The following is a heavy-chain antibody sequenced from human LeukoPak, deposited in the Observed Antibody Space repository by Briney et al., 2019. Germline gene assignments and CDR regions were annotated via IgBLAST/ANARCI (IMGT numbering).Heavy chain of an antibody. J-gene: IGHJ4*02. D-gene: IGHD6-19*01. Sequence: SETLSLTCTVSGGSISSYYWSWIRQPPGKGLEWIGYIYYSGSTNYNPSLKSRVTISVDTSESQFSLKLSSVTAADTAVYYCAALDSSGWYYFDYWGQGTLVTVSS. CDR1: GGSISSYY. CDR2: IYYSGST. CDR3: AALDSSGWYYFDY. V-gene: IGHV4-59*08.